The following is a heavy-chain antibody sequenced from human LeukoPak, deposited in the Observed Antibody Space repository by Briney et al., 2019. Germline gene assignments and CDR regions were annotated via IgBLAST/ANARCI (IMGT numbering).Heavy chain of an antibody. CDR2: IYPSGNT. CDR1: GGSFSSYF. Sequence: SETLSLTCSISGGSFSSYFWSWVRQPAGKGLEWIGRIYPSGNTNYNPSLKSRVTISVDTSKNQFSLKLSSVTAADTAVYYCARTTYCSGGSCYSLGVNWFDPWGQGTLVTVSS. CDR3: ARTTYCSGGSCYSLGVNWFDP. D-gene: IGHD2-15*01. V-gene: IGHV4-4*07. J-gene: IGHJ5*02.